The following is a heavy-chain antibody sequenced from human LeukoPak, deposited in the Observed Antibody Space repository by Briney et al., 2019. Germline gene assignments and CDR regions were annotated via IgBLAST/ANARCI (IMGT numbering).Heavy chain of an antibody. CDR1: GFTFSTYW. V-gene: IGHV3-7*01. CDR2: IKEDGSEK. D-gene: IGHD1-14*01. Sequence: GGSLRLSCAASGFTFSTYWMSWVRQAPGKGLEWVANIKEDGSEKYYGGSVKGRFTISRDNAKNSLYLQMNSLRAEDTAVYYCARDMSGTGTYYWGQGTLVTVSS. CDR3: ARDMSGTGTYY. J-gene: IGHJ4*02.